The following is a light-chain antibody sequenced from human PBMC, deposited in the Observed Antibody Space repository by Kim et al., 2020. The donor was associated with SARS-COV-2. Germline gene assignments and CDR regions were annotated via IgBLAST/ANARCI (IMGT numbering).Light chain of an antibody. Sequence: GDRVTITCRTSQSVSTYLHWYQQIPGKAPKLLIDAASTLQSGVPFRFSGSGSGTDFTPTISSLQHEDFATYYCQQSYSTPYTFGRGTKLEIK. CDR1: QSVSTY. J-gene: IGKJ2*01. CDR3: QQSYSTPYT. V-gene: IGKV1-39*01. CDR2: AAS.